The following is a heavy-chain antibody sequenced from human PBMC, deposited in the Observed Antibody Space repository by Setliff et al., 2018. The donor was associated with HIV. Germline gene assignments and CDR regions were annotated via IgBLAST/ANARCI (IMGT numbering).Heavy chain of an antibody. J-gene: IGHJ4*02. V-gene: IGHV4-39*01. CDR1: GRSTNRRSYY. CDR2: IYFSGTP. CDR3: ARRGMWSYETGGNPTATFDY. D-gene: IGHD2-8*02. Sequence: PSETLSLTCTVSGRSTNRRSYYWAWIRQPPGKGLEWVASIYFSGTPYYNPSLKTRVTISVDTSKNQFSLKLSSVTAADTAVYYCARRGMWSYETGGNPTATFDYWGQGVLVTVSS.